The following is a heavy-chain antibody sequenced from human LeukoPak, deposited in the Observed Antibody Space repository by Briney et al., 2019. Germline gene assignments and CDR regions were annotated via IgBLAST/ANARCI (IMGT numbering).Heavy chain of an antibody. CDR1: GFTSSSYA. D-gene: IGHD4-17*01. V-gene: IGHV3-23*01. J-gene: IGHJ4*02. CDR2: ISGSGGST. CDR3: AKASRNYGDYDFSH. Sequence: PGGSLRLSCAASGFTSSSYAMSWVRQAPGKGLEWVSAISGSGGSTYYADSVKGRFTISRDNSKNTLYLQMNSLRAEDTAVYYCAKASRNYGDYDFSHWGQGTLVTVSS.